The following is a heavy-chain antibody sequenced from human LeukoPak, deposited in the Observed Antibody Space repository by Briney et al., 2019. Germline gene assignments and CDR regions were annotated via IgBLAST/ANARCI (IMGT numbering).Heavy chain of an antibody. D-gene: IGHD5-24*01. J-gene: IGHJ4*02. CDR1: GFTFSSYA. CDR2: ISSSSSYI. V-gene: IGHV3-21*01. CDR3: ARDSGRDGYNSY. Sequence: PGGSLRLSCAASGFTFSSYAMSWVRQAPGKGLEWVSSISSSSSYIYYADSVKGRFTISRDNAKNSLYLQMNSLRAEDTAVYYCARDSGRDGYNSYWGQGTLVTVSS.